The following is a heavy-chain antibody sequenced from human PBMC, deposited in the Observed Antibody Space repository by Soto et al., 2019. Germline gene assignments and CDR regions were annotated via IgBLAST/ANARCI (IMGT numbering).Heavy chain of an antibody. V-gene: IGHV4-4*02. CDR3: AKKVPAALRLYYFFGLDV. J-gene: IGHJ6*02. D-gene: IGHD2-15*01. CDR2: ISQSGTT. Sequence: PSETLSLTCAVSGASISSDNRWTWVRQPPGEGLEWIGEISQSGTTKYNPSLASRVTISVDKSKNRFSLRLTSMTAADTAVYYCAKKVPAALRLYYFFGLDVWGQGTTVTVSS. CDR1: GASISSDNR.